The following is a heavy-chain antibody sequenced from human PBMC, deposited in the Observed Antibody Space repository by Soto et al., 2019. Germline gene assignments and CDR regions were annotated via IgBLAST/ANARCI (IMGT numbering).Heavy chain of an antibody. V-gene: IGHV1-18*01. Sequence: ASVKVSCKASGYSLTRYGIAWARQAPGQGLEWMGWINTYNGNTNYARNLQGRVTLTTDTSTSTAYMELTSLRSNDTAIYYCAMVDVYVTPSPQDVWGQGTTVTVSS. D-gene: IGHD3-16*01. CDR2: INTYNGNT. CDR1: GYSLTRYG. J-gene: IGHJ6*02. CDR3: AMVDVYVTPSPQDV.